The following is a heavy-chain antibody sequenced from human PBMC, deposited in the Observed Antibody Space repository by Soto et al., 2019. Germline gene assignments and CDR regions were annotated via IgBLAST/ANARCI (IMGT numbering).Heavy chain of an antibody. V-gene: IGHV3-53*01. CDR3: ARNGWGMATVGM. D-gene: IGHD4-4*01. CDR2: IYSGGTT. Sequence: EVPLVESGGGLVQPGGSLRLSCAASGFTVSNNSMIWFRLPPGKGLEWVSLIYSGGTTYYADSVKGRFTISRDNSKNTLYLQMNSLRVEDTAVYYCARNGWGMATVGMWGPGTLVTVSS. CDR1: GFTVSNNS. J-gene: IGHJ4*02.